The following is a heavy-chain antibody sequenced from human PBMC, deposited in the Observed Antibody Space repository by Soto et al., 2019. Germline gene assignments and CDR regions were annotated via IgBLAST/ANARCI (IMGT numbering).Heavy chain of an antibody. Sequence: QVQLVQSGAEVKKPGASVKVSCKASGYTFTSYGISWVRQAPGQGLEWMGWISAYNGNTNCAQKLQGRVTMTTDTSTSTAYMELRSQRSDNTAVYYCVRTRARYSGYDPGWFDPWGQGTLVTVSS. V-gene: IGHV1-18*01. CDR1: GYTFTSYG. CDR3: VRTRARYSGYDPGWFDP. CDR2: ISAYNGNT. D-gene: IGHD5-12*01. J-gene: IGHJ5*02.